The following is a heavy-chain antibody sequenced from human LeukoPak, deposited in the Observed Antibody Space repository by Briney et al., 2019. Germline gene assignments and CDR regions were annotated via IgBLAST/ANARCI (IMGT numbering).Heavy chain of an antibody. D-gene: IGHD1-14*01. V-gene: IGHV3-21*01. Sequence: GGSLRLSCAASGFTFSSYSMNWVRQAPGKGLEWVSSISSSSSYIYYADSVKGRFTISRDNAKNSLYLQMNSLRAEGTAVYYCARDRNTVFDYWGQGTLVTVSS. CDR2: ISSSSSYI. J-gene: IGHJ4*02. CDR3: ARDRNTVFDY. CDR1: GFTFSSYS.